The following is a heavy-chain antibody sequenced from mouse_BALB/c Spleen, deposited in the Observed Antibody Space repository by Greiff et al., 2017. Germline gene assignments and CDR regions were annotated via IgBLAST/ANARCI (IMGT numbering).Heavy chain of an antibody. J-gene: IGHJ3*01. CDR3: AGRRPLAY. CDR1: GFSLTSYG. CDR2: IWAGGST. V-gene: IGHV2-9*02. D-gene: IGHD1-2*01. Sequence: VQLVESGPGLVAPSQSLSITCTVSGFSLTSYGVHWVRQPPGKGLEWLGVIWAGGSTNYNSALMSRLSISKDNSKSQVFLKMNSLQTDDTAMYYCAGRRPLAYWGQGTLVTVSA.